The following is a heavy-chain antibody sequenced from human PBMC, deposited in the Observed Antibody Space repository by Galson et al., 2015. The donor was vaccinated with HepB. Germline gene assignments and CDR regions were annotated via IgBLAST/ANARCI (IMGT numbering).Heavy chain of an antibody. CDR2: IYPRDSDT. Sequence: QSGAEVKKPGESLKISCAGSRDLLRNYWIGWVRQQPGKGLEWMGIIYPRDSDTRYSPSFQGQITISADDSINTAYLQWSSLKVSDTAIYYCMRQVVEAANLEYGGQGTLVTASS. V-gene: IGHV5-51*01. D-gene: IGHD2-15*01. J-gene: IGHJ4*02. CDR3: MRQVVEAANLEY. CDR1: RDLLRNYW.